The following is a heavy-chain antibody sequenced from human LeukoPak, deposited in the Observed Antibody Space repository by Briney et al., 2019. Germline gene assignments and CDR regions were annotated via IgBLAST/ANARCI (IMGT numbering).Heavy chain of an antibody. CDR2: INPSGGST. CDR1: GYTFTSYY. Sequence: AASVKVSCKASGYTFTSYYMHWVRQAPGQGLEWMGIINPSGGSTSYAQKFQGRVTMTRDTSTSTVYMELNSLRAEDSAVYYCAKGGYSYGYFDYWGQGILVTVSS. D-gene: IGHD5-18*01. J-gene: IGHJ4*02. V-gene: IGHV1-46*01. CDR3: AKGGYSYGYFDY.